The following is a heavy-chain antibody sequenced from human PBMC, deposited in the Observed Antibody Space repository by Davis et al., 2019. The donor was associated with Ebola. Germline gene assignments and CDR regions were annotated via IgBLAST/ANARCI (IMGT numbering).Heavy chain of an antibody. CDR2: IRSKANSYAT. CDR3: SGSYRGFDY. D-gene: IGHD1-26*01. CDR1: GFTFSGSA. J-gene: IGHJ4*02. Sequence: GESLKISCAASGFTFSGSAMHWVRQASGKGLEWVGRIRSKANSYATAYAASVKGRFTISRDDSKNTAYLLMNSLKTEDTAVYYCSGSYRGFDYWGQGTLVTVSS. V-gene: IGHV3-73*01.